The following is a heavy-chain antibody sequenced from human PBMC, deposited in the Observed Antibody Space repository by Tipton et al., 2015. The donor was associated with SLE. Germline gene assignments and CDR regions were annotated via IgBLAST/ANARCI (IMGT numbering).Heavy chain of an antibody. D-gene: IGHD6-13*01. CDR1: GGSISSHY. J-gene: IGHJ4*02. CDR3: ARREIAAAVYFDY. CDR2: IYYSGST. Sequence: TLSLTCTFSGGSISSHYWSWIRQPPGKGLEWIGSIYYSGSTSYNPSLKSRVTISVDTSKNQFSLKLSSVTAADTAVYYCARREIAAAVYFDYWGLGTLVTVSS. V-gene: IGHV4-59*05.